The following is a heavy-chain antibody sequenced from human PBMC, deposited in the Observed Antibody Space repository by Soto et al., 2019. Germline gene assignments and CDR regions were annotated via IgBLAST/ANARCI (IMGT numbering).Heavy chain of an antibody. V-gene: IGHV4-34*01. CDR1: GGSFSGYY. D-gene: IGHD6-6*01. CDR2: INHSGST. CDR3: ARAPRIAARPSHFDY. Sequence: SETLSLTCAVYGGSFSGYYWSWIRQPPGKGLEWIGEINHSGSTNYNPSLKSRVTISVDTSKNQFSLKLSSVTAADTAVYYCARAPRIAARPSHFDYWGQGTLVTVSS. J-gene: IGHJ4*02.